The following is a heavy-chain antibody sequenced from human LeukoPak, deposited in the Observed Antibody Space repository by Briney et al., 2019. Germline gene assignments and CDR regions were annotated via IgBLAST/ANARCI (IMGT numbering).Heavy chain of an antibody. CDR1: GDSVSGNSAT. V-gene: IGHV6-1*01. CDR2: TYYRSKLYN. J-gene: IGHJ2*01. Sequence: SQTLSLTCAISGDSVSGNSATWHWIRQSRSRGLECLARTYYRSKLYNDYAVSVKSRITINPDTSKNQFSLQLNSVTPEDTAVYYCTRAGSYGYYWYFDLWGRGTLVTVSS. CDR3: TRAGSYGYYWYFDL. D-gene: IGHD5-18*01.